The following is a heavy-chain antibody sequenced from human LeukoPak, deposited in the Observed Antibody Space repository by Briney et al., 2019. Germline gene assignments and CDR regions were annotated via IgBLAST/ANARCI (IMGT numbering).Heavy chain of an antibody. CDR2: IWYDGSNK. CDR1: GFTFSSYG. J-gene: IGHJ4*02. Sequence: GGSLRLSCAASGFTFSSYGMHWVRQAPGKGLEWVAVIWYDGSNKYYADSVKGRFFISKDSSMSTLYLDMNSLRPEDTALYYCVRDLYSRSPYFDVWGQGTLVTVSS. D-gene: IGHD2-21*01. V-gene: IGHV3-33*01. CDR3: VRDLYSRSPYFDV.